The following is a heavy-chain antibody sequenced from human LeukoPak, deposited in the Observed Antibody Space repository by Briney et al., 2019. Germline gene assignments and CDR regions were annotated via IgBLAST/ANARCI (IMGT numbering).Heavy chain of an antibody. CDR1: GYTFTGYY. Sequence: ASVKVSCKASGYTFTGYYMHWVRQAPGQGLEWMGWINPNSGGTNYAQKFQGRVTMTRDTSISTAYMELSSLRSEDTAVYYCARAPRYSSGIFDYWGQGTLVTVSS. V-gene: IGHV1-2*02. D-gene: IGHD6-19*01. CDR2: INPNSGGT. J-gene: IGHJ4*02. CDR3: ARAPRYSSGIFDY.